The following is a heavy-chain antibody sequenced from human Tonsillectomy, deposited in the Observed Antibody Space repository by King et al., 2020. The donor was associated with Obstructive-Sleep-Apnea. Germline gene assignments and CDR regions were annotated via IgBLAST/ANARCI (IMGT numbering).Heavy chain of an antibody. J-gene: IGHJ4*02. CDR2: ISYDGSNK. V-gene: IGHV3-30-3*01. CDR3: ARDPPRKASADY. CDR1: GFTFSSYA. Sequence: VQLVESGGGVVQPGRSLRLSCAASGFTFSSYAMHWVRQAPGKGLEWVAVISYDGSNKYYADSVKGRFTISRDNSKNTLYLQMNSLRAEDTAVYYCARDPPRKASADYWGQGTLVTVSS.